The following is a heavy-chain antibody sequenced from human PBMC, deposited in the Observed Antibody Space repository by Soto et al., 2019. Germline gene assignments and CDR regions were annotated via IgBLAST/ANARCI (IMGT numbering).Heavy chain of an antibody. J-gene: IGHJ6*02. CDR3: ARLSIAARRYGMDV. CDR1: GYTFTSYD. V-gene: IGHV1-8*01. CDR2: MNPNSGNT. D-gene: IGHD6-6*01. Sequence: QVQRVQSGAEVKKPGASVKVSCKASGYTFTSYDINWVRQATGQGLEWMGWMNPNSGNTGYAQKFQGRVTMTRNTSISTAYRELSSLRSEDTAVYYCARLSIAARRYGMDVWGQGTTVTVSS.